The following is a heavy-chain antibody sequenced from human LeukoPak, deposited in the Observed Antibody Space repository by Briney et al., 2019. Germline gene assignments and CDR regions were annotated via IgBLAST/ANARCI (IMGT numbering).Heavy chain of an antibody. Sequence: SETLSLTCAVYGGSFSGYYWSWIRQPPGKGLEWLGEINHSGSPYYNPSLKSRVTISVDTPKNQFSLKLSSVTAADTAVYYCARHSGLIFGYCSSPSCPWWGQGTLVTVSS. CDR1: GGSFSGYY. CDR2: INHSGSP. D-gene: IGHD2-2*03. V-gene: IGHV4-34*01. CDR3: ARHSGLIFGYCSSPSCPW. J-gene: IGHJ4*02.